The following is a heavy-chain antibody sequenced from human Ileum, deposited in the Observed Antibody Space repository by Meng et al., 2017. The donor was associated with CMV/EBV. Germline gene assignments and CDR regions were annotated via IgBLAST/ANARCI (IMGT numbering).Heavy chain of an antibody. Sequence: GESLKISCAASGFTFSSYAMSWARQAPGKGLDWVSVISASGGSSYYADSVKGRFTISRDNSKDTLYLQMNSLRAEDTAVYYCARDRDGNYQYFDYWGQGMLVTVSS. CDR1: GFTFSSYA. J-gene: IGHJ4*02. CDR2: ISASGGSS. D-gene: IGHD1-7*01. CDR3: ARDRDGNYQYFDY. V-gene: IGHV3-23*01.